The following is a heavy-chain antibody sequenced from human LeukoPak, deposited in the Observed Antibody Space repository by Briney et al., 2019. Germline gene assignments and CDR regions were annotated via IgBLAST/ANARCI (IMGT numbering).Heavy chain of an antibody. Sequence: SETLSLTCTVSGGSISSSSYYWGWIRQPPGKGLEWIGSIYYSGSSYYNPSLESRVSISVDTSKNQFSLMLSSVTAADTAVYYCARLDYYDSSGFDYWGQGTLATVSS. CDR3: ARLDYYDSSGFDY. J-gene: IGHJ4*02. V-gene: IGHV4-39*01. CDR2: IYYSGSS. CDR1: GGSISSSSYY. D-gene: IGHD3-22*01.